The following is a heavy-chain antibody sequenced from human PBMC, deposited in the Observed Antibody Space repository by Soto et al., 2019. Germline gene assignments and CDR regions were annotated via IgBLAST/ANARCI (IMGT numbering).Heavy chain of an antibody. D-gene: IGHD3-16*01. CDR2: MNPNSGNT. J-gene: IGHJ6*04. CDR1: GYTFTSYD. CDR3: ARGGSAITFGGVMFDMDV. V-gene: IGHV1-8*01. Sequence: ASVKVSCKASGYTFTSYDINWVRQATGQGLEWMGWMNPNSGNTGYAQKFQGRVTMTRNTSISTAYMELSSLRSEDTAVYYCARGGSAITFGGVMFDMDVWGKGTTVTVSS.